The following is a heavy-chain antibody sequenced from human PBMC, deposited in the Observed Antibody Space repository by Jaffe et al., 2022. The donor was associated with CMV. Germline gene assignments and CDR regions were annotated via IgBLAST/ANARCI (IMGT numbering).Heavy chain of an antibody. CDR2: ISGSGGST. Sequence: EVQLLESGGGLVQPGGSLRLSCAASGFTFSSYAMSWVRQAPGKGLEWVSAISGSGGSTYYADSVKGRFTISRDNSKNTLYLQMNSLRAEDTAVYYCAKGGLERRPPIYGMDVWGQGTTVTVSS. CDR1: GFTFSSYA. D-gene: IGHD1-1*01. CDR3: AKGGLERRPPIYGMDV. J-gene: IGHJ6*02. V-gene: IGHV3-23*01.